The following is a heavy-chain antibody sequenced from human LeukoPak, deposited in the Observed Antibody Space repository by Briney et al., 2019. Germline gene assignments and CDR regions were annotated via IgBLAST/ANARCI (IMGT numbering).Heavy chain of an antibody. Sequence: SGGSLRLSCAASGFTFSSYSMNWVCQAPGKGLEWVSSISSSSSYIYYADSVKGRFTISRDNAKNSLYLQMNSLRAEDTALFFCTRDPGTVAIDYWGQGTLVTVSS. J-gene: IGHJ4*02. D-gene: IGHD6-19*01. CDR3: TRDPGTVAIDY. CDR2: ISSSSSYI. CDR1: GFTFSSYS. V-gene: IGHV3-21*01.